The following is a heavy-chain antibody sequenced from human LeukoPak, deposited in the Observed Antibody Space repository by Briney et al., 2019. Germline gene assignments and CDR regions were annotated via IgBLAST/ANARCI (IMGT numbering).Heavy chain of an antibody. J-gene: IGHJ4*02. D-gene: IGHD2-2*01. CDR1: GGSISSGGYS. Sequence: PSQTLSLTCAVSGGSISSGGYSWSWIRRPPGKGLEWIGYIYHSGSTYYNPSLKSRVTISVDRSKNQFSLKLSSVTAADTAVYYCARGYCSSTSCYGFDYWGQGTLVTVSS. V-gene: IGHV4-30-2*01. CDR2: IYHSGST. CDR3: ARGYCSSTSCYGFDY.